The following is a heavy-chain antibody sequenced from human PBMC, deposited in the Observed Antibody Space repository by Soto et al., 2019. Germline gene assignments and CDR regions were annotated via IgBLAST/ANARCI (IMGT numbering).Heavy chain of an antibody. CDR3: ARGGIAAAGLYYYYYGMEV. D-gene: IGHD6-13*01. CDR2: IYHSGST. J-gene: IGHJ6*02. V-gene: IGHV4-38-2*01. Sequence: SETLSLTCAVSGYSISSGYYWGWIRQPPGKGLEWIGSIYHSGSTYYNPSLKSRVTISVDTSKNQFSLKLSSVTAADTAVYYWARGGIAAAGLYYYYYGMEVWGQGTTVT. CDR1: GYSISSGYY.